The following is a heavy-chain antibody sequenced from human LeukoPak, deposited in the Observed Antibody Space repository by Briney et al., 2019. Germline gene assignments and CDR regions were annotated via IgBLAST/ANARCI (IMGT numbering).Heavy chain of an antibody. CDR2: INTNTGNP. Sequence: ASVMVSCKASGGTFSSYAISWVRQAPGQGLEWMGWINTNTGNPTYAQGFTGRFVFSLDTSVSTAYLQISSLKAEDTAVYYCARGSIGAPHHFDYWGQGTLVTVSS. V-gene: IGHV7-4-1*02. D-gene: IGHD3-10*01. CDR1: GGTFSSYA. J-gene: IGHJ4*02. CDR3: ARGSIGAPHHFDY.